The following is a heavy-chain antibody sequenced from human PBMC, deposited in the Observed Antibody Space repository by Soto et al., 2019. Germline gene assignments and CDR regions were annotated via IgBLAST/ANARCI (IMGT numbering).Heavy chain of an antibody. D-gene: IGHD6-19*01. J-gene: IGHJ4*02. Sequence: SETLSLTCTFSGDSISTYYWSWIRQPPGKGLEWIGYRYYTGSTSYNPSLQSRATISVDTSKNQFSLKLDSVTAADTAVYYCAIANGWYYFDYWGQGALVTVSS. CDR3: AIANGWYYFDY. V-gene: IGHV4-59*08. CDR2: RYYTGST. CDR1: GDSISTYY.